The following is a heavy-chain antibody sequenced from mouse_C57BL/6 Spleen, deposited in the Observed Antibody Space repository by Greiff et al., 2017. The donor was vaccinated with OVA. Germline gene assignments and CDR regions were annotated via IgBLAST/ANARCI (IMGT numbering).Heavy chain of an antibody. CDR2: IDPSDSYT. CDR1: GYTFTSYW. Sequence: QVQLQQPGAELVKPGASVKLSCKASGYTFTSYWMQWVKQRPGQGLEWIGEIDPSDSYTNYNQKFKGKATLTVDTSSSTAYMQLSSLTSEDSAVYYCARWDGKEGYCDYWGQGTTLTVSS. D-gene: IGHD2-1*01. J-gene: IGHJ2*01. CDR3: ARWDGKEGYCDY. V-gene: IGHV1-50*01.